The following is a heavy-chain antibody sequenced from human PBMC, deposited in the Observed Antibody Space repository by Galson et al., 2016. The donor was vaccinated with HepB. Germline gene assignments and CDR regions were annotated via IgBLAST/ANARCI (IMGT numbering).Heavy chain of an antibody. V-gene: IGHV1-69*13. Sequence: SVKVSCKASGGTFSSYAISWVRQAPGRGLEWMGGIIPVFRTPNYAQKFQGRVTVTADESTSTAYMELSSLRSDDTAVYYCARTTTTYFYGSRTNGHLDYWGQGTLVTVSS. D-gene: IGHD3-10*01. CDR1: GGTFSSYA. J-gene: IGHJ4*02. CDR3: ARTTTTYFYGSRTNGHLDY. CDR2: IIPVFRTP.